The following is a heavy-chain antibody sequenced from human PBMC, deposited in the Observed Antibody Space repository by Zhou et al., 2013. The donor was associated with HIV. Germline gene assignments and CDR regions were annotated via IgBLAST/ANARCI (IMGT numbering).Heavy chain of an antibody. CDR1: GYSFTGYH. V-gene: IGHV1-46*01. CDR2: ITPSGGST. J-gene: IGHJ4*02. Sequence: QVQLVQSGPEVRKPGAPVELSCKASGYSFTGYHMYWVRQAPGQGLEWMGVITPSGGSTSYAQKFQGRVTMTRDTSTSTVYMELTSLRYDDTAVYYCARGGYYGSGSYYPFDYWGQGTLVTVSS. D-gene: IGHD3-10*01. CDR3: ARGGYYGSGSYYPFDY.